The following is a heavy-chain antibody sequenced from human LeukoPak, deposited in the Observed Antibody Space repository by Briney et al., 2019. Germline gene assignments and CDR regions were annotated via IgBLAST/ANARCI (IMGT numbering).Heavy chain of an antibody. CDR2: ISGSGGST. D-gene: IGHD3-3*01. V-gene: IGHV3-23*01. Sequence: GGSLRLSCAASGFTFSDYYMNWIRQAPGKGLEWVSAISGSGGSTYYADSVKGRFTISRDNSKNTLYLQMNSLRAEGTAVYYCAKDPAAYYDFWSGYYYFDYWGQGTLVTVSS. CDR1: GFTFSDYY. J-gene: IGHJ4*02. CDR3: AKDPAAYYDFWSGYYYFDY.